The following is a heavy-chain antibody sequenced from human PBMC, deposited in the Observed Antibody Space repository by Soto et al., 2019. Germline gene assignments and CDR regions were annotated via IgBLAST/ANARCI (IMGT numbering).Heavy chain of an antibody. Sequence: PGESLKISCKGSGYSFTSYWISWVRQMPGKGLEWMGRIDPSDSYTNYSPSFQGHVTISADKSISTAYLQWSSLKASDTAMYYCATNIVATPRVGAYYYGMDVWGQGTTVTVSS. V-gene: IGHV5-10-1*01. J-gene: IGHJ6*02. CDR3: ATNIVATPRVGAYYYGMDV. CDR1: GYSFTSYW. CDR2: IDPSDSYT. D-gene: IGHD5-12*01.